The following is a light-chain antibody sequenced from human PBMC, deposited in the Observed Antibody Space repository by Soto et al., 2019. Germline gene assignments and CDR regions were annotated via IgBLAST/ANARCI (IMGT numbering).Light chain of an antibody. V-gene: IGLV2-8*01. Sequence: QSALTQPPSASGSPGQSVTISCTGTSSDVGDYKYVSWYQQHPGKAPKLMIYEVDKRPSGVPDRFSGSKSGNTASLAVSGLQAEDEADYFCSSYVGDSAYAFGTGTKLTVL. CDR2: EVD. J-gene: IGLJ1*01. CDR1: SSDVGDYKY. CDR3: SSYVGDSAYA.